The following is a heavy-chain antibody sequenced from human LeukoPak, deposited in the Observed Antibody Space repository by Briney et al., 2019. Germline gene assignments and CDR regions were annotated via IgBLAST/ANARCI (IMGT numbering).Heavy chain of an antibody. J-gene: IGHJ5*02. CDR3: ARVATDGGGFDP. CDR2: LSSDNYTI. D-gene: IGHD2-15*01. CDR1: GITFSSYS. V-gene: IGHV3-48*01. Sequence: GGSLRLSCAASGITFSSYSMNWVRQAPGKGLEWISYLSSDNYTIYYADSVKGRFIVSRDNAKDSLYLQMNSLRAEDTAVYYCARVATDGGGFDPWGQGTLVTVSS.